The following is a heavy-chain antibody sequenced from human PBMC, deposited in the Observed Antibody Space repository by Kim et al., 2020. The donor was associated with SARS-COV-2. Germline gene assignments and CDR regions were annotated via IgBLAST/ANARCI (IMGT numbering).Heavy chain of an antibody. CDR1: GFSFSEWW. Sequence: GGSLRLSCAASGFSFSEWWMDWVRQAPGKGPEWVARIDNDGTTTLYADSVKGRFTIPRDNSKNTLYLQMTGLRADDTGVYYCTRGPFWGQGTLVTVSS. CDR2: IDNDGTTT. CDR3: TRGPF. V-gene: IGHV3-74*01. J-gene: IGHJ4*02.